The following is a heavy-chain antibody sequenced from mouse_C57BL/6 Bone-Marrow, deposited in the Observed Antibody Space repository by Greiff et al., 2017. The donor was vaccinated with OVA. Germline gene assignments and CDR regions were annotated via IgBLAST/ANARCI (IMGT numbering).Heavy chain of an antibody. CDR3: ARTPKVYFDY. J-gene: IGHJ2*01. V-gene: IGHV1-82*01. CDR1: GYAFSSSW. CDR2: IYPGDGAT. Sequence: QVQLQQSGPELVKPGASVKISCKASGYAFSSSWMNWVKQRPGKGLEWIGRIYPGDGATNYNGKFKGKATLTADKSSSTAYMQLSSLTSEDSAVYFCARTPKVYFDYWGQGTTLTVSS.